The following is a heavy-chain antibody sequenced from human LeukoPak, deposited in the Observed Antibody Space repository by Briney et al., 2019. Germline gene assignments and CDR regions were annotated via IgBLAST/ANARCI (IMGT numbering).Heavy chain of an antibody. D-gene: IGHD6-13*01. V-gene: IGHV4-59*11. CDR1: GDSIGNQY. J-gene: IGHJ4*02. CDR3: AGEAAAGTNFDY. Sequence: SETLSLTCTVSGDSIGNQYWSWIRQPPGKGLEWIGYIYYSEYTKYNPSLESRVTISVDTSKNQFSLRLTSVTAADTAIYFCAGEAAAGTNFDYWGQGILVTVSS. CDR2: IYYSEYT.